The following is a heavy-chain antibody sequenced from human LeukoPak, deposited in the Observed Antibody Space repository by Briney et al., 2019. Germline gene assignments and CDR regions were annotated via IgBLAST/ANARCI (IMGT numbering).Heavy chain of an antibody. Sequence: NPSETLSLTCTVSGGSISSYFWSWIRQPPGKGLEWIGNIYHSGSTNYNPSLKSRVTISVDTSKNQFSLRLSSVTAADTAVYYCARQSRGYNYGVFDHWGQGTLVIVSS. J-gene: IGHJ4*02. V-gene: IGHV4-59*08. CDR3: ARQSRGYNYGVFDH. CDR1: GGSISSYF. CDR2: IYHSGST. D-gene: IGHD5-18*01.